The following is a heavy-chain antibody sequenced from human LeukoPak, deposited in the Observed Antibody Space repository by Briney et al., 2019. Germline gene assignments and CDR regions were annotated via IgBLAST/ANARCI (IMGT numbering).Heavy chain of an antibody. Sequence: GGSLRLSCAASGFIFSDYYMSWIRQAPGKGLEWVSYISSSGSTIYDADSVKGRFTIPRDNAKNSLYLQMNSLRAEDTAVYYCARLAYYGSGNYYYYYMDVWGKGTTVTVSS. J-gene: IGHJ6*03. V-gene: IGHV3-11*04. CDR1: GFIFSDYY. CDR3: ARLAYYGSGNYYYYYMDV. D-gene: IGHD3-10*01. CDR2: ISSSGSTI.